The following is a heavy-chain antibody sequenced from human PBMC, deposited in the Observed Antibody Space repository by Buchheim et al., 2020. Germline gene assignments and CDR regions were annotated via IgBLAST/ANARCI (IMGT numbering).Heavy chain of an antibody. CDR3: AKSAADIDFDY. CDR2: ISGRGASS. CDR1: GFTFSSYA. Sequence: EVQLVESGGGLVQPGGSLRLSCAASGFTFSSYAMSWVRQAPGKGLEWVSVISGRGASSSHADSVRGRFTISRDNSKNTLFLQINSLRAEDTAVYYCAKSAADIDFDYWGRGTL. J-gene: IGHJ4*02. V-gene: IGHV3-23*04. D-gene: IGHD6-13*01.